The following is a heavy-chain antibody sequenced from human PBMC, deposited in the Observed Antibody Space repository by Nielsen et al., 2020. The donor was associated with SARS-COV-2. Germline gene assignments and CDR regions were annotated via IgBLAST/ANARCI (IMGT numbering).Heavy chain of an antibody. V-gene: IGHV4-59*01. D-gene: IGHD2-2*01. CDR3: ARAEVPAAMFDY. Sequence: SETLSLTCTVSGGSISSYYWSWIRQPPGKGLEWIGYIYYSGSTNYNPSLKSRVTISVDTSKNQFSLKLSSVTAADTAVYYCARAEVPAAMFDYWGQGTLVTVSS. CDR2: IYYSGST. CDR1: GGSISSYY. J-gene: IGHJ4*02.